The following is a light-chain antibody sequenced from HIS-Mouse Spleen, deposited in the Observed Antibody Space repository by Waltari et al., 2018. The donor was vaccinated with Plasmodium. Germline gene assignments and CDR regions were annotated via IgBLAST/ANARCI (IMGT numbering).Light chain of an antibody. CDR2: KDS. V-gene: IGLV3-25*03. J-gene: IGLJ2*01. Sequence: SYELTQPPSVSVSPGQTARITCSGDALPKQYAYWYQQKPGQDPVLVRYKDSERPSGIPGRFSGSSSGTTVTLTISGVQAEDEADYYCQSADSSGTYRVFGGGTKLTVL. CDR1: ALPKQY. CDR3: QSADSSGTYRV.